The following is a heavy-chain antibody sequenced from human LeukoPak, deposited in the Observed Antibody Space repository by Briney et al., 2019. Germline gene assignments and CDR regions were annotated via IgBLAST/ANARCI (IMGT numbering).Heavy chain of an antibody. V-gene: IGHV4-31*03. J-gene: IGHJ3*02. D-gene: IGHD3-22*01. CDR3: AREKYYYDSSGYHAFDI. CDR1: GGSISSGGYY. CDR2: IYYSGST. Sequence: SQTLSLTCTVSGGSISSGGYYWSWIRQHPGKGLEWIGDIYYSGSTYYNPSLKSRVTISVDTSKNQFSLKLSSVTAADTAVYYCAREKYYYDSSGYHAFDIWGQGTMVTVSS.